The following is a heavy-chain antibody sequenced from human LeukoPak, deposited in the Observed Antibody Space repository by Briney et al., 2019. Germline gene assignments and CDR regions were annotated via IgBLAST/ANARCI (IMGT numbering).Heavy chain of an antibody. D-gene: IGHD4-17*01. CDR1: GFTFSSYG. CDR3: AKDALRYGDYVPNYFDY. V-gene: IGHV3-30*18. J-gene: IGHJ4*02. Sequence: PGRSLRLSCAASGFTFSSYGMHWVRQAPGKGLEWVAFISYDGSNKYYADSVKGRFTISRDNSKNTLYLQMNSLRAEDTAVYYCAKDALRYGDYVPNYFDYWGQGTLVTVSS. CDR2: ISYDGSNK.